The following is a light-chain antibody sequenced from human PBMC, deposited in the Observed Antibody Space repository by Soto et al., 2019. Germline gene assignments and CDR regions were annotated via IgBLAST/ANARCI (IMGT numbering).Light chain of an antibody. CDR1: QSVSSN. V-gene: IGKV3-15*01. J-gene: IGKJ5*01. CDR2: GAS. Sequence: EIVMTQSPATLSLSPGERATLSCRASQSVSSNLAWYQQKSGQPPRLLIYGASTRATGIPARFSGSGSGTEFTLSISSLQSEDFAVYYCQQYNNWPITFGQGTRLEIK. CDR3: QQYNNWPIT.